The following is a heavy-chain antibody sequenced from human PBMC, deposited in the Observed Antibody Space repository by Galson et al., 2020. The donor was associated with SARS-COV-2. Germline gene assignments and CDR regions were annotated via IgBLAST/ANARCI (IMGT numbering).Heavy chain of an antibody. CDR1: GFTFSGYG. V-gene: IGHV3-30*18. CDR3: AKDYDSYGYYPDY. CDR2: ISHDGSNK. Sequence: TGGSLRLSCAASGFTFSGYGMHWVRQAPGKGLEWVAVISHDGSNKYYVDSVKGRFTISRDNSKNTLYLQMNSLRAEDTAVYYCAKDYDSYGYYPDYWGQGNLVTVSS. J-gene: IGHJ4*02. D-gene: IGHD3-22*01.